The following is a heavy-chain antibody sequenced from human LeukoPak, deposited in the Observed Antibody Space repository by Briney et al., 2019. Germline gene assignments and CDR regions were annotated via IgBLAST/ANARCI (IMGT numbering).Heavy chain of an antibody. CDR2: IIPIFGTA. D-gene: IGHD2-15*01. CDR1: GGTFSSYA. J-gene: IGHJ6*02. V-gene: IGHV1-69*13. CDR3: ARDEDSGTRIYCSGGRCQYYYYYYGMDV. Sequence: GASVKVSCKASGGTFSSYAISWVRQAPGQGLEWMGGIIPIFGTANYAQKFQGRVTITADESTSTAYMELSSLRSEDTAVYYCARDEDSGTRIYCSGGRCQYYYYYYGMDVWGQGTTVTVSS.